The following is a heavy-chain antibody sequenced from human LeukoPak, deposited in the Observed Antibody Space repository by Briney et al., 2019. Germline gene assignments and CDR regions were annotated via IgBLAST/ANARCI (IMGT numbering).Heavy chain of an antibody. V-gene: IGHV1-46*01. J-gene: IGHJ5*02. CDR3: ARRDCVGDCYSNWFDP. CDR1: GYTFTKYF. Sequence: ASVKVSCKASGYTFTKYFMHWVRQAPGQGLEWMGIINPRGGSTGYAQKFQGRITMTTDISTRTVYMELGSLESEDTAVYYCARRDCVGDCYSNWFDPWGQGTLVTVSS. D-gene: IGHD2-21*02. CDR2: INPRGGST.